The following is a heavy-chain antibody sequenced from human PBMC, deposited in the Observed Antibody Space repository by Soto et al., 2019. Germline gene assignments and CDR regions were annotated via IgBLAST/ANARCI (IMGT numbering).Heavy chain of an antibody. CDR1: GYTFTGYY. D-gene: IGHD5-12*01. CDR3: AILYGGYDFGY. CDR2: INPNSGGT. Sequence: ASVKVSCKASGYTFTGYYMHWVRQASGQGLEWMGWINPNSGGTNYAQKFQGWVTMTRDTSISTAYMELSRLRSDDTAVYYCAILYGGYDFGYWGQGTLVTVSS. V-gene: IGHV1-2*04. J-gene: IGHJ4*02.